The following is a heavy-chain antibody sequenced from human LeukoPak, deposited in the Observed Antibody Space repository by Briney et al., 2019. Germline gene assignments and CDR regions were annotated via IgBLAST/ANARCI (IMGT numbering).Heavy chain of an antibody. CDR2: INPSGGST. CDR3: ASRGIAAAGAYYYYYYGMDV. J-gene: IGHJ6*02. CDR1: GYTFTSYY. Sequence: GASVKVSCKASGYTFTSYYMHWVRQAPGQGLEWMGIINPSGGSTSYAQKFQGRVTMTRDTSTSTVYMELSSLRSEDTAVYYCASRGIAAAGAYYYYYYGMDVWGQGTTVTVSS. V-gene: IGHV1-46*01. D-gene: IGHD6-13*01.